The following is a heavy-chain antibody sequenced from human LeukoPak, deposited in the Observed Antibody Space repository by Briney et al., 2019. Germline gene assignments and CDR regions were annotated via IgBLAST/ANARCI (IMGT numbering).Heavy chain of an antibody. D-gene: IGHD6-19*01. J-gene: IGHJ4*02. Sequence: GGSLRLSCAAPGFTFSSYGMHWVRQAPGKGLEWVAVISYDGSNKYYADSVKGRFTISRDNSKNTLYLQMNSLRAEDTAVYYCAKDRSSGPGYWGQGTLVTVSS. V-gene: IGHV3-30*18. CDR1: GFTFSSYG. CDR3: AKDRSSGPGY. CDR2: ISYDGSNK.